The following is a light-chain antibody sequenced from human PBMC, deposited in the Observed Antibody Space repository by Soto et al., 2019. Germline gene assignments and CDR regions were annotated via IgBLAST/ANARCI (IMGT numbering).Light chain of an antibody. CDR1: QSVSSN. V-gene: IGKV3-15*01. CDR2: GAS. Sequence: EIVMTQSPATLSVSPGERATLSCRASQSVSSNLAWYQQKPGQAPRLLIYGASTRATGIPARFSGSGSGTELNLTISILQSEDFAVYYCQQYNNWPPWTFGQGTKVEIK. CDR3: QQYNNWPPWT. J-gene: IGKJ1*01.